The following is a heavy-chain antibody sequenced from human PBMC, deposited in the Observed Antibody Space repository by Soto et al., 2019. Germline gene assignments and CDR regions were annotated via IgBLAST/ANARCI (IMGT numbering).Heavy chain of an antibody. D-gene: IGHD2-2*01. J-gene: IGHJ5*02. CDR3: ARILGFCSSTSCYPRFDP. CDR1: GGSISSYY. CDR2: MYYSGNT. V-gene: IGHV4-59*01. Sequence: SETLSLTCTVSGGSISSYYWSWIRQPPGKGLELIGYMYYSGNTNYKPSLKSRVTITVDTPKNQFSLKLSFVSAAVTAVYYCARILGFCSSTSCYPRFDPWGQGSLVTVSS.